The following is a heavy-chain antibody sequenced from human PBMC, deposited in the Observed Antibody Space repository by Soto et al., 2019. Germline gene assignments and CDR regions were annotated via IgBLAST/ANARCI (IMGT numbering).Heavy chain of an antibody. Sequence: SETLSLTCAVSGGSISSNWWSWVRQPPGKGLEWIGEIYHSGSTNYNPSLKSRVTISVDKSKNQFSLKLSSVTAADTAVYYCARGRMIPYFDYWGRGTLVTVSS. CDR3: ARGRMIPYFDY. V-gene: IGHV4-4*02. J-gene: IGHJ4*02. CDR2: IYHSGST. D-gene: IGHD3-16*01. CDR1: GGSISSNW.